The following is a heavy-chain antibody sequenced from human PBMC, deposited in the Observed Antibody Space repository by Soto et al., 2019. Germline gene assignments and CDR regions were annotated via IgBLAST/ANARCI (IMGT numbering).Heavy chain of an antibody. CDR2: ISNSGGST. Sequence: GGSLRLSCAASGFTFSSYAMSWVRQASGKGLEWVSTISNSGGSTYYADSVKGRFTISRDNSKNTLYLQMNSLRAEDTAVYYCATSYGDYVPVYWGQGTLVTV. CDR3: ATSYGDYVPVY. J-gene: IGHJ4*02. V-gene: IGHV3-23*01. CDR1: GFTFSSYA. D-gene: IGHD4-17*01.